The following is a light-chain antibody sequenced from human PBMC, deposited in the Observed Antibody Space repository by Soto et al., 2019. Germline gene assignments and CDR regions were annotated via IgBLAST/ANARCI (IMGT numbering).Light chain of an antibody. CDR1: QSVSSSY. CDR2: GAS. CDR3: QQYGSSPGT. V-gene: IGKV3-20*01. J-gene: IGKJ1*01. Sequence: DIVLTQSPCTLSLSLGERATLSCRASQSVSSSYLAWYQQKPGQAPRLLIYGASSRATGIPDRFSGSGSGTEFTLTISRLEPEDFAVYYCQQYGSSPGTFGQGTKVEIK.